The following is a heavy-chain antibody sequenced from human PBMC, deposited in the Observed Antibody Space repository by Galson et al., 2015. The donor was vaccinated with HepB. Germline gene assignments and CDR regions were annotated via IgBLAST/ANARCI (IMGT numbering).Heavy chain of an antibody. CDR3: ARGTFSSGWYRGKVKTETSLDH. CDR2: IYPGDSET. CDR1: GYTFTSYW. V-gene: IGHV5-51*01. J-gene: IGHJ4*02. Sequence: QSGAEVKKPGESLKISCKGSGYTFTSYWIGWVRQMPGKGLEWMGIIYPGDSETRYSPSFQGQVTISADKSISTAYLQWSSLKASDTAKYYCARGTFSSGWYRGKVKTETSLDHWGQGTLVTVSP. D-gene: IGHD6-19*01.